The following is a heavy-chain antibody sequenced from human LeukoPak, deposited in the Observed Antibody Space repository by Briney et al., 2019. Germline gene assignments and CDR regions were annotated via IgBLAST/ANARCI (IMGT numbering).Heavy chain of an antibody. J-gene: IGHJ4*02. V-gene: IGHV3-7*01. CDR2: IKQDGSEK. Sequence: GGSLRLSCAASGFTFSSYWMSWVRQAPGKGLEWVANIKQDGSEKYYVDSVKGRFTISRDNAKNSLYLQMNSLRAEDTAVYYCAGLDYYGSRSLDYWGQGTLVTVSS. CDR1: GFTFSSYW. CDR3: AGLDYYGSRSLDY. D-gene: IGHD3-10*01.